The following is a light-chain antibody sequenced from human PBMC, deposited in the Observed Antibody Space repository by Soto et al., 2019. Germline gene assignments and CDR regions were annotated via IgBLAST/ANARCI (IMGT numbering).Light chain of an antibody. Sequence: EIVLTQSPDTLSLSPGERATLSCRASQSVTSNYLAWYQQKPGQAPRLLIYDASSRATGIPDRFRGSGSGTDLTLTISRLEPEDCAVYYCQQYGSSVYTFGQGTKLEIK. CDR2: DAS. CDR3: QQYGSSVYT. J-gene: IGKJ2*01. CDR1: QSVTSNY. V-gene: IGKV3-20*01.